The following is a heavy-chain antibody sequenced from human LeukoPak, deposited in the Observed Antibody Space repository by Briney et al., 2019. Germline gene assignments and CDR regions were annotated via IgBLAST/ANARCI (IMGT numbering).Heavy chain of an antibody. CDR1: GFTFSRNA. V-gene: IGHV3-23*01. Sequence: GGSLRLSCAASGFTFSRNAMSWVRQAPGKGLEWVSGIRGSGDSTYYADSVKGRFTISRDNSENTLYLQMNSLRGEDTAVYYCAKEGPYGDYFDYWGQGTLVTVSS. D-gene: IGHD4-17*01. J-gene: IGHJ4*02. CDR3: AKEGPYGDYFDY. CDR2: IRGSGDST.